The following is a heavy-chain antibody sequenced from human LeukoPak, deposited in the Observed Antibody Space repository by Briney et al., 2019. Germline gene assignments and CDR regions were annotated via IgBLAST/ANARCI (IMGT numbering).Heavy chain of an antibody. CDR3: ARGYDILTGYYFVY. Sequence: PGGSLRLSCAASGFTVSSNYMSWVRQAPGKGLEWVSVIYSGGSTYYADSVKGRFTISRDNSKNTLYLQMNSLRAEDTAVYYCARGYDILTGYYFVYWGQGTLVTVSS. CDR2: IYSGGST. D-gene: IGHD3-9*01. CDR1: GFTVSSNY. J-gene: IGHJ4*02. V-gene: IGHV3-53*01.